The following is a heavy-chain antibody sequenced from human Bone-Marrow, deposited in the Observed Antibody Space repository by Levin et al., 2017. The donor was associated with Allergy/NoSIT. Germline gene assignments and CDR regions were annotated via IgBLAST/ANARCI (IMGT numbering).Heavy chain of an antibody. Sequence: GLEWVANIKNDGTENFHVDSVRGRFTISRDTNSVYLHMTSLRVEDTAVYYCARNWRSAFDIWGQGTMVTVSS. CDR3: ARNWRSAFDI. CDR2: IKNDGTEN. J-gene: IGHJ3*02. V-gene: IGHV3-7*04. D-gene: IGHD2-8*02.